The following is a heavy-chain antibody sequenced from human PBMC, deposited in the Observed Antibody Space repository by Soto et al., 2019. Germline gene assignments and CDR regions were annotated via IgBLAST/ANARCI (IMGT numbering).Heavy chain of an antibody. CDR3: AKEVYYYDSSGYFRPVDY. CDR2: IKQDGSEK. CDR1: GFTFSSSW. V-gene: IGHV3-7*03. Sequence: PGVSLRLSFAASGFTFSSSWMSWVRQAPGKGLEWVANIKQDGSEKYYVDSVKGRFTISRDNAKNTLYLQMNSLRAEDTAVYYCAKEVYYYDSSGYFRPVDYWGQGTLVTVSS. D-gene: IGHD3-22*01. J-gene: IGHJ4*02.